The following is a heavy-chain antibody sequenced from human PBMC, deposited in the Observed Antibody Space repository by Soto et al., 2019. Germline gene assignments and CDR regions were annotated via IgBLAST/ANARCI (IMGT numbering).Heavy chain of an antibody. CDR1: GGSFSGYY. J-gene: IGHJ6*03. D-gene: IGHD3-16*02. V-gene: IGHV4-34*01. CDR3: ARGYRSRMPLDYYYYYMDV. Sequence: PSETLSLTCAVYGGSFSGYYWSWIRQPPGKGLEWIGEINHSGSTNYNPSLKSRVTISVDTSKNQFSLKLSSVTAADTAVYYCARGYRSRMPLDYYYYYMDVWGKGTTVTVSS. CDR2: INHSGST.